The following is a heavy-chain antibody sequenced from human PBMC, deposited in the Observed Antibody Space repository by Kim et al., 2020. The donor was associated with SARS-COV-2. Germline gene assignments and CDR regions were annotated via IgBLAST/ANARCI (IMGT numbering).Heavy chain of an antibody. CDR2: ISSGSGSTI. J-gene: IGHJ5*02. CDR3: ARDIGPRAAPPDL. V-gene: IGHV3-48*02. Sequence: GGSLRLSCAASEFSVSQHSMNWVRQAPGKGLEWVSYISSGSGSTIYYADSVKGRFTISRDNAKNSLCLQMNSLRDEDTAVYYCARDIGPRAAPPDLWGQGILVTVSS. D-gene: IGHD6-13*01. CDR1: EFSVSQHS.